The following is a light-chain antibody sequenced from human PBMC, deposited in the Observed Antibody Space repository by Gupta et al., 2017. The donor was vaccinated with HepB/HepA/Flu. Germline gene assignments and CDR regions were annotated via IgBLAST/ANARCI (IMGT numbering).Light chain of an antibody. CDR2: DVS. CDR1: SSDVGGYNF. J-gene: IGLJ2*01. Sequence: QSALTQPASVSGSHGQSITISCPGTSSDVGGYNFVSWYQQHPGKAPKLMIYDVSSRPSGVSNRFSGSKSGNTASLTISGLQAEDEADYYCSSYISSNTPVIFGGGTKVTVL. CDR3: SSYISSNTPVI. V-gene: IGLV2-14*03.